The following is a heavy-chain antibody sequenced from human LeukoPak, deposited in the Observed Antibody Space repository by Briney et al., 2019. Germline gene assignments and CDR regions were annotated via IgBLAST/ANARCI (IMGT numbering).Heavy chain of an antibody. CDR3: ARHGPRPVPARGAFDI. Sequence: SETLSLTCTVSGGSISSYYWSWIRQPPGKGLEWIGYIYHSGSTYYNPSLKSRVTISVDRSKNQFSLKLSSVTAADTAVYYCARHGPRPVPARGAFDIWGQGTMVTVSS. V-gene: IGHV4-59*08. CDR2: IYHSGST. D-gene: IGHD2-2*01. J-gene: IGHJ3*02. CDR1: GGSISSYY.